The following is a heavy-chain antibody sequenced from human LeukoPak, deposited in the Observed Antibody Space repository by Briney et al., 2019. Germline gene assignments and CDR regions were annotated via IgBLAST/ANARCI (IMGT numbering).Heavy chain of an antibody. CDR3: SRDRVCGDSSGPGGY. V-gene: IGHV3-74*01. Sequence: VGSLRLSSAASGFTFSSYWMHSVREAPGKGLECVSRISSDGSSTSYADAVKARFTVSGNNAKNTVYLKMSSLRAEESAVYYCSRDRVCGDSSGPGGYWGQGTLVTVSS. D-gene: IGHD3-22*01. CDR2: ISSDGSST. CDR1: GFTFSSYW. J-gene: IGHJ4*02.